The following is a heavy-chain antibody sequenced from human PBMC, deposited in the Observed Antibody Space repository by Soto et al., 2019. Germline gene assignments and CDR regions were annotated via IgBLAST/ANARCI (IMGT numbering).Heavy chain of an antibody. CDR1: GGTFSSYA. CDR3: ARLWGIADLDS. Sequence: SLKVSCKTSGGTFSSYAISWVRQAPGQGLEWIGGIVPIVGTTTYAQKFQGRVTITADEATSTAYMQLSRLRSDDTAVYYCARLWGIADLDSWGQGTRVNVSS. D-gene: IGHD6-13*01. J-gene: IGHJ4*02. V-gene: IGHV1-69*13. CDR2: IVPIVGTT.